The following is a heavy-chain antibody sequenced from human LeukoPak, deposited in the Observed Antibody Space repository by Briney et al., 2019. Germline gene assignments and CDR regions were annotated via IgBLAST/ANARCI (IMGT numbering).Heavy chain of an antibody. CDR3: AKDNSGSYSYYFDY. CDR2: ISYDGSNK. Sequence: GGSLRLSWAASGFTFSSYGMHWVRQAPGKGLEWVAVISYDGSNKYHADSVKGRFTISRDNSKNTLYLQMNSLRAEDTAVYYCAKDNSGSYSYYFDYWGQGTLVTVSS. V-gene: IGHV3-30*18. J-gene: IGHJ4*02. CDR1: GFTFSSYG. D-gene: IGHD1-26*01.